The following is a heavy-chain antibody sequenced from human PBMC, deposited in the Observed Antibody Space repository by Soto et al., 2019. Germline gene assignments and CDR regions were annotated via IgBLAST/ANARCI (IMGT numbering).Heavy chain of an antibody. D-gene: IGHD2-2*01. CDR3: ARGSRVVVPSAVSFLDDFAY. Sequence: VQLVQSGAEVKKPGSSVKVSCKASGGTFSSYTISWMRQAPGQGLEWMGGIIPIFGTTNYAQKLQGRVTITADKSTGTAYMELSSLRSDDTAVYFCARGSRVVVPSAVSFLDDFAYLGQGTLVTVSS. CDR1: GGTFSSYT. J-gene: IGHJ4*02. V-gene: IGHV1-69*06. CDR2: IIPIFGTT.